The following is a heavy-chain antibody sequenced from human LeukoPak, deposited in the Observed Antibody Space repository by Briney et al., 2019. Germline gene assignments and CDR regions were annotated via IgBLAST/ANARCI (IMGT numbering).Heavy chain of an antibody. CDR1: GGSISSGDYY. D-gene: IGHD2-21*01. V-gene: IGHV4-30-4*08. CDR3: AREIAYCGGDCQLDY. J-gene: IGHJ4*02. Sequence: PSETLPLTCTVSGGSISSGDYYWSWIRQPPGKGLEWIGYIYYSGSTYYNPSLKSRVTISVDTSKNQFSLKLSSVTAADTAVYYCAREIAYCGGDCQLDYWGQGTLVTVSS. CDR2: IYYSGST.